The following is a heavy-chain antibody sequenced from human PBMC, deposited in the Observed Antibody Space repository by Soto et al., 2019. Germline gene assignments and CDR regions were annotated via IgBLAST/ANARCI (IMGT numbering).Heavy chain of an antibody. Sequence: ESGGGLVKPGGSLRLSCAASGFTFSSYSMNWVRQAPGKGLEWVSSISSSSSYIYYADSVKGRFTISRDNAKNSLYLQMNSLRAEDTAVYYCARDAGATSVAFDIWGQGTMVTVSS. V-gene: IGHV3-21*01. CDR1: GFTFSSYS. CDR3: ARDAGATSVAFDI. J-gene: IGHJ3*02. CDR2: ISSSSSYI. D-gene: IGHD1-26*01.